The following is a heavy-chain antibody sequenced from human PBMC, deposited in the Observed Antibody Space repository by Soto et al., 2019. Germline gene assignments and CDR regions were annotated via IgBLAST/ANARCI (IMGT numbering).Heavy chain of an antibody. Sequence: QVQLQELGPGLVKPSQTLSLTCTVSCCSISSGGYCWGWIRQHPVKGLEWIWYSYYIGSTYYNSSLKSRVTISVDTSKNQFSLKLSSVTAADTAVYYCARMDTYTNFDYWGQGTLVNVSS. J-gene: IGHJ4*02. V-gene: IGHV4-31*03. CDR3: ARMDTYTNFDY. D-gene: IGHD5-18*01. CDR1: CCSISSGGYC. CDR2: SYYIGST.